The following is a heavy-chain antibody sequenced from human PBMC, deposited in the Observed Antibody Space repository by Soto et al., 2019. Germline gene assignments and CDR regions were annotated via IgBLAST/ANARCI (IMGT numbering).Heavy chain of an antibody. V-gene: IGHV4-34*01. D-gene: IGHD2-21*02. CDR3: ARAKGDSFFDL. CDR1: GGSFSGYS. Sequence: PSETLSLTCAVYGGSFSGYSWSWIRQPPGKGLECIGYINYTGNTNYNPSLKSRVTMAVDTSKSQFSLKLSSVTAADTAVYYCARAKGDSFFDLWGQGTLVTVSS. J-gene: IGHJ4*02. CDR2: INYTGNT.